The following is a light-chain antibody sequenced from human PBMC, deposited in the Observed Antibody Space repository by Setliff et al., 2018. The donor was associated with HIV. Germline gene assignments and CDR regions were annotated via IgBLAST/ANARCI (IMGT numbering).Light chain of an antibody. CDR3: SSSTASSTLV. CDR1: RSDVGGYNY. CDR2: DVS. Sequence: QSALTQPASVSGSHGQSITISCTGSRSDVGGYNYVSWNQQHTGKAPKLMIYDVSQRPSGVSDRFSGSKSGITASLTISGLQPEDESDYYCSSSTASSTLVFGGGTKVTVL. J-gene: IGLJ3*02. V-gene: IGLV2-14*03.